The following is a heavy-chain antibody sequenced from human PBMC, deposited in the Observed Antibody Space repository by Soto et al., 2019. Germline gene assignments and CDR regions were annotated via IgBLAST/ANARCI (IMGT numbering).Heavy chain of an antibody. D-gene: IGHD3-3*01. CDR3: ARGGGVGVAGSAAFDM. J-gene: IGHJ3*02. CDR2: INPATGAA. Sequence: QLHLVQSGAVVKKPGASVTVSCSASGYPVTAYYMHWVRQAPGRGLEWMGGINPATGAAKYTQTFQGRVTETRDTSTSTVFMELSGLTSADTGVFYGARGGGVGVAGSAAFDMWGQGTLVTVSS. V-gene: IGHV1-2*02. CDR1: GYPVTAYY.